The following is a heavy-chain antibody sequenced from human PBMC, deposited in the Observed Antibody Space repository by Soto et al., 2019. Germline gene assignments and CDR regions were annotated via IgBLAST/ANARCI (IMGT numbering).Heavy chain of an antibody. CDR3: ARDLCSTSCYSFAYYYYGMDV. V-gene: IGHV1-69*01. CDR2: IIPIFGTA. Sequence: QVQLVQSGAEVKKPGSSVKVSCKASGGTFSSYAISWVRQAPGQGLEGMGGIIPIFGTANYAQKFQGRVTITADESTSTAYMELSSLRSEDTAVYYCARDLCSTSCYSFAYYYYGMDVWGQGTTVTVSS. D-gene: IGHD2-2*01. J-gene: IGHJ6*02. CDR1: GGTFSSYA.